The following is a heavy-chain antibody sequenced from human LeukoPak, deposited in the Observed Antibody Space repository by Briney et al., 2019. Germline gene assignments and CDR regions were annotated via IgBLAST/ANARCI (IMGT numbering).Heavy chain of an antibody. D-gene: IGHD1-26*01. CDR1: GGSISSSSYY. CDR3: ARDTGIVGATDWDYYYYYYMDV. J-gene: IGHJ6*03. V-gene: IGHV4-39*07. CDR2: MYYSGST. Sequence: SETLSLTCTVSGGSISSSSYYWGWIRQPPGKGLEWIGSMYYSGSTYYNPSLKSRVTISVDTSKNQFSLKLSSVTAADTAVYYCARDTGIVGATDWDYYYYYYMDVRGKGTTVTVSS.